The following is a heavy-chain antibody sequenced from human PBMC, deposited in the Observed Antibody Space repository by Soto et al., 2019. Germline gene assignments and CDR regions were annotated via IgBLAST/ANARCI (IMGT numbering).Heavy chain of an antibody. CDR3: ANNKEYRRPTYKDY. CDR1: GFTFSSYA. D-gene: IGHD2-2*01. CDR2: ISGSGGST. Sequence: GGSLRLSCAASGFTFSSYAMSWVRQAPGKGLEWVSAISGSGGSTYYADSVKGRFTISRDNSKNTLYLQMNSLRAEDTAVYYCANNKEYRRPTYKDYWGQGTLVAVAS. V-gene: IGHV3-23*01. J-gene: IGHJ4*02.